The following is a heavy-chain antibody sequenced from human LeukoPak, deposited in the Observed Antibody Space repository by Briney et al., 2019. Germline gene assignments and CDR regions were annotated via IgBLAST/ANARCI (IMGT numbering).Heavy chain of an antibody. CDR1: GYTFTGYY. D-gene: IGHD3-22*01. Sequence: ASVKVSCKASGYTFTGYYMHWERQAPGQGLEWMGWINPNSGGTNYAQKFQGRVTMTRDTSISTAYMELSRLRSDDTAVYYCARDLTDYYDSSGYLPDYWGQGTLVTVSS. CDR3: ARDLTDYYDSSGYLPDY. J-gene: IGHJ4*02. V-gene: IGHV1-2*02. CDR2: INPNSGGT.